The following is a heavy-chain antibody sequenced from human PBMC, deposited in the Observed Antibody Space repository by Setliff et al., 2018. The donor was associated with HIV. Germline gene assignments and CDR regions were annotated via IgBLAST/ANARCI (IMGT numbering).Heavy chain of an antibody. V-gene: IGHV1-46*02. Sequence: ASEKVSCKTSGYTFNAFYIYWVRQAPGQGLEWMGMINPSGSITNYAQKFQGRLTLTRDTSMSTVYMELNSLNSEDTAIYYCAREPPRRRGTVAEDYWGQGTLVTVSS. D-gene: IGHD1-26*01. CDR1: GYTFNAFY. J-gene: IGHJ4*02. CDR2: INPSGSIT. CDR3: AREPPRRRGTVAEDY.